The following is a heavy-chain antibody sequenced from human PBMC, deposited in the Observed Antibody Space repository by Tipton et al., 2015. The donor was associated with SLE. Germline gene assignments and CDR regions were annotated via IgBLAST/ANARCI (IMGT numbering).Heavy chain of an antibody. D-gene: IGHD2-21*01. Sequence: TLSLTCTVSGVSISPNYWSWIRQPPGKGLEWIGYIYYSGSTNYNPSLKSRATISLDTSKKQFSLRLTSVTAADTAVYYCGRAIGVHYFHVWGQGTLVTVSS. J-gene: IGHJ4*02. V-gene: IGHV4-59*08. CDR3: GRAIGVHYFHV. CDR2: IYYSGST. CDR1: GVSISPNY.